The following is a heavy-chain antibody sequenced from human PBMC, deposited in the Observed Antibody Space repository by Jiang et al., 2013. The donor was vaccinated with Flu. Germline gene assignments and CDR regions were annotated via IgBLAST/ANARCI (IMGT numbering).Heavy chain of an antibody. Sequence: SGAEVKKPGSSVKVSCKASGGTFSSYAISWVRQAPGQGLEWMGRIIPILGIANYAQKFQGRVTITADKSTSTAYMELSSLRSEDTAVYYCARGATMIVENAWYFDLWGRGTLVTVSS. CDR1: GGTFSSYA. V-gene: IGHV1-69*04. J-gene: IGHJ2*01. D-gene: IGHD3-22*01. CDR3: ARGATMIVENAWYFDL. CDR2: IIPILGIA.